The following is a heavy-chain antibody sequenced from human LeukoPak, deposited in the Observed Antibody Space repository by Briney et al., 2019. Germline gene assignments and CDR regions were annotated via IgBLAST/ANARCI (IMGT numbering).Heavy chain of an antibody. CDR3: ARVKGGSGSYQETDY. V-gene: IGHV1-18*01. J-gene: IGHJ4*02. CDR1: GYTFTSYG. CDR2: ISAYNSNT. D-gene: IGHD3-10*01. Sequence: ASVKVSCKASGYTFTSYGISWVRQAPGQGLEWMGWISAYNSNTNYAQKLQGRVTMTTDTSTSTAYMELRSLRSDDTAVYYCARVKGGSGSYQETDYWGQGTLVTVSS.